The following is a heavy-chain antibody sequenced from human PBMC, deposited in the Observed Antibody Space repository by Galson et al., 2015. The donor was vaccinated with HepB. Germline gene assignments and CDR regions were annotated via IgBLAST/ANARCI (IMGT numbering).Heavy chain of an antibody. Sequence: LSLTCAVSGGSISSGGYSWSWIRQPPGKGLEWIGYIYHSGSTYYNPSLKSRVTISVDRSKNQFSLKLSSVTAADTAVYYCARCRSKGGDPGPNYFDYWGQGTLVTVSS. CDR1: GGSISSGGYS. CDR2: IYHSGST. J-gene: IGHJ4*02. CDR3: ARCRSKGGDPGPNYFDY. V-gene: IGHV4-30-2*01. D-gene: IGHD3-16*01.